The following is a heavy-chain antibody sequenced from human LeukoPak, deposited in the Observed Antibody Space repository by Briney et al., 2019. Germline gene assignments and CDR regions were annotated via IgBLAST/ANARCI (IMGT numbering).Heavy chain of an antibody. D-gene: IGHD3-3*01. J-gene: IGHJ4*02. Sequence: KSSQTLSLTCTVSGRSISSSSYYWGWIRQPPGKGLEWIGHIYSGGSTYYDPSLKSRVTISLDMSKNQFCLKLNSVTAADRAVYLCVREGPVRFLEQIDYWGQGTLVTVSS. CDR1: GRSISSSSYY. CDR3: VREGPVRFLEQIDY. CDR2: IYSGGST. V-gene: IGHV4-39*07.